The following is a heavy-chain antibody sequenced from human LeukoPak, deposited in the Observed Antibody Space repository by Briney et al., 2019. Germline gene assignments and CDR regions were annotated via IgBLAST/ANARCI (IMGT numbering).Heavy chain of an antibody. CDR3: ARDRPYSITTIVVVDQFDY. V-gene: IGHV1-18*01. D-gene: IGHD3-22*01. CDR2: ISAYNGNT. CDR1: GYTFTSYG. J-gene: IGHJ4*02. Sequence: ASVKVSCKASGYTFTSYGMSWVRQAPGQGLEWMGWISAYNGNTNYAQKLQGRVTMTTDTSTSTAYMELRSLRSDDTAVYYCARDRPYSITTIVVVDQFDYWGQGTLVTVSS.